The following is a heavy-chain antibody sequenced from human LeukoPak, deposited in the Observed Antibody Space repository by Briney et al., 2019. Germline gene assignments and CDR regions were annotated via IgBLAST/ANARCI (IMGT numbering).Heavy chain of an antibody. D-gene: IGHD2-21*01. CDR2: INSAGSST. CDR3: ASFRDSDN. CDR1: GLTFSNVW. J-gene: IGHJ3*02. Sequence: GGSLRLSCAVSGLTFSNVWMHWVRQAPGQGLVWVSRINSAGSSTVYADPVKGRFTISRDNAKNMLYLQMNSLRADDTAVYYCASFRDSDNWGPGTMVTVSS. V-gene: IGHV3-74*01.